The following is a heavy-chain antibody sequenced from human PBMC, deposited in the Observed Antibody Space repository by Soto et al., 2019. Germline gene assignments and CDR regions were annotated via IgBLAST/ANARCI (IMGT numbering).Heavy chain of an antibody. CDR3: AGALPYYFVY. CDR1: GFSFTSSA. D-gene: IGHD3-16*01. CDR2: VGSSGHPT. V-gene: IGHV3-23*01. Sequence: GGSLRLSCVASGFSFTSSAMRWVRQAPGKGLEWVSAVGSSGHPTYYADSVKGRFTISRDNSKNTLYLQMDSLRAEDTALYYCAGALPYYFVYWGQGTLVTVSS. J-gene: IGHJ4*02.